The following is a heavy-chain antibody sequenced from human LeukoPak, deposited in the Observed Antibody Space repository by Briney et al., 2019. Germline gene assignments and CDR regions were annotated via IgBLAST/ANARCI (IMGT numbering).Heavy chain of an antibody. CDR1: GGSISSYY. Sequence: PSETLSRTCTVAGGSISSYYWSWIRQPPGKGLEWIGYIYYSGSTNYHPSLKSRVTISVDTSKNPFSLKLSSVTAADTAVYYCARASDDCWSGYYTGTGAFDIWGQGTMVTVSS. D-gene: IGHD3-3*01. CDR3: ARASDDCWSGYYTGTGAFDI. J-gene: IGHJ3*02. CDR2: IYYSGST. V-gene: IGHV4-59*01.